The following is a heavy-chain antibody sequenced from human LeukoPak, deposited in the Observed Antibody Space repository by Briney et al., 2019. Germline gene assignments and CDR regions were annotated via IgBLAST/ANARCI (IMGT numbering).Heavy chain of an antibody. J-gene: IGHJ4*02. CDR2: ISAYTGNT. CDR3: ARDLGYDFWSGSLDY. Sequence: ASVKVSCKASGYTFTSYDISWVRQAPGQGLEWMGWISAYTGNTNYAQKLQGRVTMTTDTSTSTAYMELRSLRSDDTAVYYCARDLGYDFWSGSLDYWGQGTLVAVSS. V-gene: IGHV1-18*01. D-gene: IGHD3-3*01. CDR1: GYTFTSYD.